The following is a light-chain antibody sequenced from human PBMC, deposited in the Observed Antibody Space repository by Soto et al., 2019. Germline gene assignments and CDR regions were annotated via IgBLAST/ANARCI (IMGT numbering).Light chain of an antibody. V-gene: IGKV2-28*01. CDR3: MQALQTPYT. J-gene: IGKJ5*01. CDR1: QNLLHSNGYNY. Sequence: DIEMTQSPLSLPVTPREPASISCRSSQNLLHSNGYNYLDWYLXKQGQSPQLXIFLGSNRASGVPDRFSGSGSGTDFTLTISKVQAEDFAVYYCMQALQTPYTFGQGTRLEIK. CDR2: LGS.